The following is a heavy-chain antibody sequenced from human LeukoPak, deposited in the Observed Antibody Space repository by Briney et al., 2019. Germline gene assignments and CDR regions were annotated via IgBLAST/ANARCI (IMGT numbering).Heavy chain of an antibody. CDR3: ARDLRGSGWSPDY. Sequence: PGRSLRLSCAASGFTFSSYAMHWVRQAPGKGLEWVAVISYDGSNKYYADSVKGRFTISRDNSKNTLYLQMNSLRAEDTAVYYCARDLRGSGWSPDYWGQGTLVTVSS. J-gene: IGHJ4*02. D-gene: IGHD6-19*01. V-gene: IGHV3-30-3*01. CDR1: GFTFSSYA. CDR2: ISYDGSNK.